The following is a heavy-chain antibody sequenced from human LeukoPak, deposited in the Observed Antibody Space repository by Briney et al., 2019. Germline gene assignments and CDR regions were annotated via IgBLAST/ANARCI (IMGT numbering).Heavy chain of an antibody. CDR3: ARALTRGDFWSGYYKGVWGNWFDP. V-gene: IGHV4-59*01. CDR1: GGSISSYY. Sequence: SETLSLTCTVSGGSISSYYWSWIRQPPGKGLEWIGYIYYSGSTNYNPSLKSRVTISVDTSKNQFSLKLSSVTAADTAVYYCARALTRGDFWSGYYKGVWGNWFDPWGQGTLVTVSS. J-gene: IGHJ5*02. CDR2: IYYSGST. D-gene: IGHD3-3*01.